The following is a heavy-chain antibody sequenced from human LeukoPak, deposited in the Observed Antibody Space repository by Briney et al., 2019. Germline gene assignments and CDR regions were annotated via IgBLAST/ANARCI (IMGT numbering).Heavy chain of an antibody. J-gene: IGHJ4*02. Sequence: GESLKISCKGSGYSFARYWIGWVRQMPGKGLEWMGIIYPGDSDTRYSPSFQGQVTISADKSISTAYLQWSSLKASDTAIYYCARQLSMIRGVIFPDFDYWGQGALVTVSS. CDR3: ARQLSMIRGVIFPDFDY. V-gene: IGHV5-51*01. D-gene: IGHD3-10*01. CDR2: IYPGDSDT. CDR1: GYSFARYW.